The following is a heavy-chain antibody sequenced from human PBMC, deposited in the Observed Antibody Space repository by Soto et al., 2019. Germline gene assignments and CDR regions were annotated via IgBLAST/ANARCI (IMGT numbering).Heavy chain of an antibody. CDR1: GDTSNVYP. CDR2: IIPIFGTT. J-gene: IGHJ4*02. CDR3: GREGQEMASIRFDY. Sequence: QVQLEQSGPEVKKPGSSVKVSCKASGDTSNVYPISWVRQAPRQGLEWMGGIIPIFGTTNYAQRFQGRLTITADPSSSTVYMELSSLKSDDTAIYYCGREGQEMASIRFDYWGQGTLVTVSS. V-gene: IGHV1-69*01. D-gene: IGHD5-12*01.